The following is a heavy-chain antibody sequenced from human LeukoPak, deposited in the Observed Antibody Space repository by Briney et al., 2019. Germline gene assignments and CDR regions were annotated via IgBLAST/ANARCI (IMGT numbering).Heavy chain of an antibody. Sequence: GASLKISFKGSGYSFTSYWIGWVRPMPGKGLEWMGIIYPGDSDTRYSPSFQGQVTISADKSISTAYLQWSSLKASDTAMYYCARTTARVVVVVGYYYMDVWGKGTTVTVSS. CDR3: ARTTARVVVVVGYYYMDV. J-gene: IGHJ6*03. CDR2: IYPGDSDT. CDR1: GYSFTSYW. V-gene: IGHV5-51*01. D-gene: IGHD2-15*01.